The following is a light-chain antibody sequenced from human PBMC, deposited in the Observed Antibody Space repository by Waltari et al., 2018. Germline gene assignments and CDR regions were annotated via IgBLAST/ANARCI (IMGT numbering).Light chain of an antibody. J-gene: IGKJ3*01. CDR3: QQSYSTSFT. Sequence: MQMTQSPSFLSASVGDRVTITCRASQSSSSRLNWYQQRPGKAPNLLIYAASSLRTGVPSRFSGSGSGTDFILTISSLQPEDFATYYCQQSYSTSFTFGPGTKVDLK. CDR1: QSSSSR. V-gene: IGKV1-39*01. CDR2: AAS.